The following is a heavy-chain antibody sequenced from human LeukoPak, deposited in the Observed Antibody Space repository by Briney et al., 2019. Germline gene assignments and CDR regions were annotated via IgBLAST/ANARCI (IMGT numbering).Heavy chain of an antibody. CDR3: ARGRRRSPQYGSGSYLEDY. D-gene: IGHD3-10*01. CDR2: IYYTGST. V-gene: IGHV4-39*07. J-gene: IGHJ4*02. CDR1: GGSISSSSYY. Sequence: PSETLSLTCTVSGGSISSSSYYWGWIRQPPGNGLEWIGSIYYTGSTYYNPSLKSRVTISVDTSKNQLSLKLSSVTAADTAVYYCARGRRRSPQYGSGSYLEDYWGQGTLVTVSS.